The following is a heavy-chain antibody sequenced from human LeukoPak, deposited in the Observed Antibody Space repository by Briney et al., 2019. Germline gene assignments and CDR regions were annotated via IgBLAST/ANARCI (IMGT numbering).Heavy chain of an antibody. CDR1: GFTVSSNY. CDR2: ISGSASST. J-gene: IGHJ3*02. CDR3: AKVGSSGPDI. Sequence: GGSLRLSCAASGFTVSSNYTSWVRQAPGKGLEWVSAISGSASSTYHADSVKGRFTISRDNSKNTLYLQMNSLRAEDTAVYYCAKVGSSGPDIWGQGTMVTVSS. D-gene: IGHD6-19*01. V-gene: IGHV3-23*01.